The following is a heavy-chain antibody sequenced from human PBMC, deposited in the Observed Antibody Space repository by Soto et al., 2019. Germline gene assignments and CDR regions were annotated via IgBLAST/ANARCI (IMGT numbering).Heavy chain of an antibody. CDR1: GLPFNRNV. CDR3: ARDRSAGNYFYYGMDV. Sequence: XGSRRRSCAASGLPFNRNVLHWVRQAPGRGLEWVAVIWYDGSKEYYSDSVKGRFTISRDNSKNMLYLQMNSVRVEDTAVYFCARDRSAGNYFYYGMDVWGQGRTVTVSS. D-gene: IGHD1-1*01. CDR2: IWYDGSKE. J-gene: IGHJ6*02. V-gene: IGHV3-33*01.